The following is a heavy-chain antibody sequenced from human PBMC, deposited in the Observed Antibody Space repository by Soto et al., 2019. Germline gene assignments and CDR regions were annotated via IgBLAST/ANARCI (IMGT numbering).Heavy chain of an antibody. CDR3: TRTGRELFYFDY. J-gene: IGHJ4*02. Sequence: GGSLRLSCAASGFTFSNAWMSWVRQAPGKGLEWVGRIKSKTDGGTTDYAAPVKGRFTISRDDSKNTLYLQMNSLKTEDTAVYYCTRTGRELFYFDYWGQGTRVTVSP. CDR1: GFTFSNAW. CDR2: IKSKTDGGTT. V-gene: IGHV3-15*01. D-gene: IGHD1-26*01.